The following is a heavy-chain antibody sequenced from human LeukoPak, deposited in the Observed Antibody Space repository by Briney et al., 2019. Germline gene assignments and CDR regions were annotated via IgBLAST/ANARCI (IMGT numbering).Heavy chain of an antibody. CDR2: IYYSGST. CDR3: ARRRFSHFDY. Sequence: SETLSLTCTVSGGSITSYYWSWIRQPPGKGLEWIGYIYYSGSTNYNPSLKSRVTISVDTSKNQFSLKLSSVTAADTAVYYCARRRFSHFDYWGQGTLVTVSS. J-gene: IGHJ4*02. CDR1: GGSITSYY. V-gene: IGHV4-59*08.